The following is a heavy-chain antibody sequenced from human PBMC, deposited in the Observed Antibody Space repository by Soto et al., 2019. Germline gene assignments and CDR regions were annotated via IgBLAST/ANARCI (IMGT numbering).Heavy chain of an antibody. CDR1: GGSFSGYY. CDR2: INHSGST. Sequence: PSETLSLTCAVYGGSFSGYYWSWIRQPPGKGLEWIGEINHSGSTNYNPSLKSRVTISVDTSKNQFSLKLSSVTAADTAVYYCARAPSGSYYSFDYWGQGTLVTVSS. D-gene: IGHD1-26*01. V-gene: IGHV4-34*01. J-gene: IGHJ4*02. CDR3: ARAPSGSYYSFDY.